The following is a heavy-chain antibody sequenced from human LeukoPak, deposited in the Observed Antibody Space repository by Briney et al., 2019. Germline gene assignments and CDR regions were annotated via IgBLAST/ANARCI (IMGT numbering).Heavy chain of an antibody. CDR3: ATLMGDCSSTSCYAGPYYYYYGMDV. CDR2: FDPKDGET. Sequence: GASVKVSCKVSGYTLTELSMHWVRQAPGKGLEWMGGFDPKDGETIYAQKFQGRVTMTEDTSTDTAYMELSSLRSEDTAVYYCATLMGDCSSTSCYAGPYYYYYGMDVWGQGTTVTVSS. J-gene: IGHJ6*02. V-gene: IGHV1-24*01. CDR1: GYTLTELS. D-gene: IGHD2-2*01.